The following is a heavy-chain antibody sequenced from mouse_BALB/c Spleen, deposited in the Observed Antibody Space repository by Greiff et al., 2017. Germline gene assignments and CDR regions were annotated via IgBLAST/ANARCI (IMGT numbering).Heavy chain of an antibody. CDR3: ASTGDGNYGDPMDY. Sequence: VQLQQSGAELVKPGASVKLSCTASGFNIKDTYMHWVKQRPEQGLEWIGRIDPANGNTKYDPKFQGKATITADTSSTTAYLQLSSLPSEDTAVYYCASTGDGNYGDPMDYGGQGTSVTVPS. V-gene: IGHV14-3*02. D-gene: IGHD2-1*01. CDR1: GFNIKDTY. J-gene: IGHJ4*01. CDR2: IDPANGNT.